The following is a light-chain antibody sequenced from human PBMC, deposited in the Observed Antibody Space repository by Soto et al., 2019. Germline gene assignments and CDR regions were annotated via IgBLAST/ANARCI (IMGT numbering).Light chain of an antibody. CDR2: AAA. Sequence: AIRMTQSPSSFSASTGDRVTITCRASQGISSYLAWYQQKPGKAPKLLIYAAATLQRGAPSRFSASGSGTDFTLTISRLQSEDFATYYCQQYLSYPYTFGQGTKPEI. J-gene: IGKJ2*01. V-gene: IGKV1-8*01. CDR3: QQYLSYPYT. CDR1: QGISSY.